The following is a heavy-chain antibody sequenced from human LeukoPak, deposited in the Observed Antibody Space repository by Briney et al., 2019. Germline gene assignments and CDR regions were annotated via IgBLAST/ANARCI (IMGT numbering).Heavy chain of an antibody. Sequence: AASVKVSCKASGYTSTGYYMHWVRQAPGQGLEWMGWINPNSGGTNYAQKFQGRVTMTRDTSISTAYMELSRLRSDDTAVYYCATIVATIGPFDYWGQGTLVTVSS. V-gene: IGHV1-2*02. J-gene: IGHJ4*02. D-gene: IGHD5-12*01. CDR1: GYTSTGYY. CDR2: INPNSGGT. CDR3: ATIVATIGPFDY.